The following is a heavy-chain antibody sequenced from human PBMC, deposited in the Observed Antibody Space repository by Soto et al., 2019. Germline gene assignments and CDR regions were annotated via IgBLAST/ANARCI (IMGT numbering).Heavy chain of an antibody. CDR1: GFTFSSYG. J-gene: IGHJ4*02. CDR3: AQGLSKYYYDSSGYFDY. CDR2: ISYDGSNK. D-gene: IGHD3-22*01. Sequence: PGGSLRLSCAASGFTFSSYGMHWVRQAPGKGLEWVAVISYDGSNKYYADSVKGRFTISRDNSKNTLYLQMNSLRAEDTAVYYCAQGLSKYYYDSSGYFDYWGQGTLVTVSS. V-gene: IGHV3-30*18.